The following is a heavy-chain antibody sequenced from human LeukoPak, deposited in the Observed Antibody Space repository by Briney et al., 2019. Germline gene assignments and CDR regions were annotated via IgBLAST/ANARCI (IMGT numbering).Heavy chain of an antibody. V-gene: IGHV3-30*18. CDR3: AKDARWLVPSL. J-gene: IGHJ4*02. CDR1: GFTFSGYG. CDR2: ISYDGSNN. D-gene: IGHD6-19*01. Sequence: AGGSLRLSCAASGFTFSGYGMHWVRQAPGKGLEWVAVISYDGSNNYYADSVKGRFTISRDNSKNTLYLQMNSLGAEDTAVYYCAKDARWLVPSLWGQGILVTVSS.